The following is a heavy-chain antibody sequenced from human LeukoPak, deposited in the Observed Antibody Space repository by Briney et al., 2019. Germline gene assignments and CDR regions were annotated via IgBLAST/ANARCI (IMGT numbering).Heavy chain of an antibody. Sequence: GGSLRLSCAGSGFIFSSYWMSWVRQAPGKGLEWVANINQDGSVKNYLGSVKGRFTISRDNAKNSLSLQMNSLRAEDTAVFYCARVGTSGFGYWGQGILVTVSS. V-gene: IGHV3-7*05. CDR3: ARVGTSGFGY. D-gene: IGHD6-19*01. CDR1: GFIFSSYW. CDR2: INQDGSVK. J-gene: IGHJ4*02.